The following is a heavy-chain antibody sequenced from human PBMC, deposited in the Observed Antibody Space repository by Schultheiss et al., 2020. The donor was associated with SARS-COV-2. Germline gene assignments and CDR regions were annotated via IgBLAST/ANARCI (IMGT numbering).Heavy chain of an antibody. CDR1: GDSVSSNSAA. Sequence: SQTLSFTCAISGDSVSSNSAAWNWIRQSPSRGLEWLGRTYYRSKWYNDYAVSVKSRITINPDTSKNHFSLQLNSVTPDDTAVYYCARAVRGKVCVDIWGQGTMVTVSS. J-gene: IGHJ3*02. V-gene: IGHV6-1*01. CDR2: TYYRSKWYN. CDR3: ARAVRGKVCVDI. D-gene: IGHD2-21*01.